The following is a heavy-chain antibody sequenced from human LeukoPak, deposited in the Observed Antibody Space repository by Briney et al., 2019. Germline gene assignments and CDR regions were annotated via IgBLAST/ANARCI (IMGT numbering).Heavy chain of an antibody. CDR3: ASLTSYEANDY. CDR2: IWYDGSNK. J-gene: IGHJ4*02. V-gene: IGHV3-33*01. D-gene: IGHD3-16*01. CDR1: GFTFSSYG. Sequence: GGSLRLSCAASGFTFSSYGMHWVRQAPGKGLEWVAVIWYDGSNKYYADSVKGRFTISRDNSKSTLYLQMNSLRAEDTAVYYCASLTSYEANDYWGQGTLVTVSS.